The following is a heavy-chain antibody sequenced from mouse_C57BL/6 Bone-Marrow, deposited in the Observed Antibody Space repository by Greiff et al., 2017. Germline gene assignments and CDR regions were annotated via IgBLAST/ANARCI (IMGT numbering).Heavy chain of an antibody. CDR1: GYIFTEYT. Sequence: QVQLQQSGAELVKPGASVKLSCKASGYIFTEYTIHWVKQRSGQGLEWIGWFYPGSGSIKYNERFKDKATLTADKSSNTVDMELSRLTSEDSAVYFCARHERYYDYEEYFDYWGQGTTLTVSS. CDR3: ARHERYYDYEEYFDY. J-gene: IGHJ2*01. D-gene: IGHD2-4*01. CDR2: FYPGSGSI. V-gene: IGHV1-62-2*01.